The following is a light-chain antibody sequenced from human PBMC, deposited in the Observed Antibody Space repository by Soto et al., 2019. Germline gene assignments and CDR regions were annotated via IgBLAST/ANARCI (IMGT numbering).Light chain of an antibody. J-gene: IGLJ3*02. CDR1: SSNIGSNH. CDR2: NYD. V-gene: IGLV1-44*01. CDR3: AAWDVSLKAWV. Sequence: QSVLTQPPSASGTPGQRVTISCSGTSSNIGSNHVNWYQQFPPTAPKLLIYNYDERPSGVPDRFSGSKSGTSASLAISGLQSEDEADYYCAAWDVSLKAWVFGGGTKLTVL.